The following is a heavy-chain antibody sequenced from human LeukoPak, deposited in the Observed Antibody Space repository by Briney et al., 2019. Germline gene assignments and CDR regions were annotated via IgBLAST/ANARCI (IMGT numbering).Heavy chain of an antibody. CDR2: IRSKAYGGTT. Sequence: GSLRLSCTASGFTFGDYAMSWVRQAPGKGLEWVGFIRSKAYGGTTEYAASVKGRFTISRDDSKSIAYLQMNSLKTEDTAVYYCTSNYYDSSGYPIAYYFDYWGQGTLVTVSS. D-gene: IGHD3-22*01. CDR1: GFTFGDYA. V-gene: IGHV3-49*04. CDR3: TSNYYDSSGYPIAYYFDY. J-gene: IGHJ4*02.